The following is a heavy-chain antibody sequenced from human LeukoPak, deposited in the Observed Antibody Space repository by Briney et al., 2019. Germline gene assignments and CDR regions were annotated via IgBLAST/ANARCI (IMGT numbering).Heavy chain of an antibody. D-gene: IGHD3-3*01. J-gene: IGHJ4*02. CDR3: AKAIVYDFWSGYYDY. CDR2: ISGSGGST. Sequence: GGSLRLSCAASGFTFSSYAMSWVRQAPGKGLEWVSGISGSGGSTYYADTVKGRFTISRDNSKNTLYLQMNSLRAEDTAVYYCAKAIVYDFWSGYYDYWGQGTLVTVSP. V-gene: IGHV3-23*01. CDR1: GFTFSSYA.